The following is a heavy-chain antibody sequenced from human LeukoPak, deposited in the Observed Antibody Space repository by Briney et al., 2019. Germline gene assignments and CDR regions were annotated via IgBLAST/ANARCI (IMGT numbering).Heavy chain of an antibody. V-gene: IGHV7-4-1*02. CDR2: INTNTGNP. D-gene: IGHD3-3*01. Sequence: WASVQVSCKASGYTFTAYAINWVRQAPGQGLEWMGWINTNTGNPTYAQGFTGRFVFSLDTSVSTAYLQISSLKAEDTAVYYCARDAPDGGVSKFDYWGQGTLVTVSS. CDR1: GYTFTAYA. CDR3: ARDAPDGGVSKFDY. J-gene: IGHJ4*02.